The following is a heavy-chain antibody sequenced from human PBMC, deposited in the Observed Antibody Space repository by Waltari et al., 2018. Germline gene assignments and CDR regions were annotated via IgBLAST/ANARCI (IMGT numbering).Heavy chain of an antibody. J-gene: IGHJ6*02. CDR3: ATRDILGGSQNYYYYGMDV. Sequence: QVQLVESGGGVVQPGRSLRLSCAASRFSLTTSGMHWVRKAPGEGLEWVAFISSDGSYEYYPDAVKGRFTISRDNSKTTVFLQMNSLRDEDTAVYYCATRDILGGSQNYYYYGMDVWGQGTRVTVSS. CDR1: RFSLTTSG. V-gene: IGHV3-30*03. CDR2: ISSDGSYE. D-gene: IGHD1-26*01.